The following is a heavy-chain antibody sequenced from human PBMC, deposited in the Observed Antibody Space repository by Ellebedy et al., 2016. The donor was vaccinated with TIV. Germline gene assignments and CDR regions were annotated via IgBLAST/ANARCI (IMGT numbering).Heavy chain of an antibody. CDR3: AMSGLFDY. Sequence: GESLKISXSVTGIVISNHNIHWVRQAPGKGLEYVSSISSSGGSTDYADSVKGRSTISRDNSKNTVYLQMSSLRVDDTAVYFCAMSGLFDYWGQGTQVTVSS. V-gene: IGHV3-64D*06. J-gene: IGHJ4*02. D-gene: IGHD3-3*01. CDR1: GIVISNHN. CDR2: ISSSGGST.